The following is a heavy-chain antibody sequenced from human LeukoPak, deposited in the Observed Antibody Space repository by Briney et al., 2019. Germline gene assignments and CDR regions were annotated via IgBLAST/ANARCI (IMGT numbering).Heavy chain of an antibody. D-gene: IGHD5-12*01. CDR2: IYHSGST. Sequence: PSETLSLTCAVSGGSISSGGYSWSWIRQPPGKGLEWIGYIYHSGSTYYNPSLKRRVTISEDRSKNRSSLKLGSVTAGVTAGYYRARVAQCGYDLVQPRFAGGGQGTSVSVSS. CDR3: ARVAQCGYDLVQPRFAG. CDR1: GGSISSGGYS. J-gene: IGHJ1*01. V-gene: IGHV4-30-2*01.